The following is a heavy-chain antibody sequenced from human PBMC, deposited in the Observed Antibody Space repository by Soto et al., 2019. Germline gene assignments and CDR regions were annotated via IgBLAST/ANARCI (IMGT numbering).Heavy chain of an antibody. V-gene: IGHV3-7*01. J-gene: IGHJ4*02. CDR2: IKQDGSEK. CDR3: ARATRQQWLVIDY. D-gene: IGHD6-19*01. Sequence: EVQLVESGGGLVQPGGSLRLSCAASGFTFSSYWMSWVRQAPGKGLEWVANIKQDGSEKYYVDSVRGRFTISRDNAHNSLYLQMYSLRAEETAVYFCARATRQQWLVIDYWGQGTLVTVSS. CDR1: GFTFSSYW.